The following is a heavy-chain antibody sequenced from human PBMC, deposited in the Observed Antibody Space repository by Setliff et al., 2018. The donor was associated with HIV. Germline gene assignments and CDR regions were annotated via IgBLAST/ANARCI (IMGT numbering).Heavy chain of an antibody. CDR3: ARQLSNSFDY. D-gene: IGHD1-1*01. J-gene: IGHJ4*02. CDR1: GYTFIDYF. CDR2: ISPHSGGT. Sequence: AASVKVSCKASGYTFIDYFMHWVRQAPGRGLEWMGWISPHSGGTRTTRTFRGRVTMTRDTSINTAYMELSGVRSDDTAVYFCARQLSNSFDYWGQGTLVTVSS. V-gene: IGHV1-2*02.